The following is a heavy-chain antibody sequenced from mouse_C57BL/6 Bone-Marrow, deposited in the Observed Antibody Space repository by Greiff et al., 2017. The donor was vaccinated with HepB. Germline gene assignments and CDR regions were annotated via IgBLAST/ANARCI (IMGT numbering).Heavy chain of an antibody. CDR1: GYTFTSYG. J-gene: IGHJ4*01. V-gene: IGHV1-81*01. D-gene: IGHD1-1*01. Sequence: QVQLQQSGAELARPGASVKLSCKASGYTFTSYGISWVKQRTGQGLEWIGEIYPRSGNTYYNEKFKGKATLTADKSSSTAYMELRSLTSEDSAVYFCARSNLLDYYGSSFYAMDYWGQGTSVTVSS. CDR3: ARSNLLDYYGSSFYAMDY. CDR2: IYPRSGNT.